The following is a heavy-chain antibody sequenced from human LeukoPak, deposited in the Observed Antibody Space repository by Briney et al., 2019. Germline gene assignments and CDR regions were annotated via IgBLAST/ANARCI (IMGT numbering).Heavy chain of an antibody. CDR1: GFTFSSYW. D-gene: IGHD3-10*01. Sequence: GGSLRPSCAASGFTFSSYWMHWVRQAPGKGLVWVSRINSYGSSTSYADSVKGRFTISRDNAKNTLYLQMNSLRAEDTAVYYCAREGIGENAPNYFDYWGQGTLVTVSS. J-gene: IGHJ4*02. CDR2: INSYGSST. V-gene: IGHV3-74*01. CDR3: AREGIGENAPNYFDY.